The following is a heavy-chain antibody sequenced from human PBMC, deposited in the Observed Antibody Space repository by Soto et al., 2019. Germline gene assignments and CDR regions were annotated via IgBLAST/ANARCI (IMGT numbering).Heavy chain of an antibody. CDR3: DREAV. CDR2: ISYDGSNK. CDR1: GFTFSSYA. Sequence: QVQLVESGGGVVQPGRSLRLSCAASGFTFSSYAMHWVRQAPGKGLEWVAVISYDGSNKYYADSVKGRFTISRDNSKNTLYLQMNSLRAEDSAVYYCDREAVWGQGTTVTVSS. J-gene: IGHJ6*02. V-gene: IGHV3-30-3*01.